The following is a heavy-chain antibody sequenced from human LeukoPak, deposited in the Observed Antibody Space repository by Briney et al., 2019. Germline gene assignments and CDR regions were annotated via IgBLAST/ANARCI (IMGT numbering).Heavy chain of an antibody. Sequence: PSETLSLTCAVSGGSFSGYYWSWIRQPPGKGLEWIGEINHSGSTNYNPSLKSRVTISVNTSKNQFSLKLTSVTAADTAVYFCARERRDGYNYVDYWGQGTLVTVSS. CDR2: INHSGST. CDR1: GGSFSGYY. CDR3: ARERRDGYNYVDY. V-gene: IGHV4-34*01. J-gene: IGHJ4*02. D-gene: IGHD5-24*01.